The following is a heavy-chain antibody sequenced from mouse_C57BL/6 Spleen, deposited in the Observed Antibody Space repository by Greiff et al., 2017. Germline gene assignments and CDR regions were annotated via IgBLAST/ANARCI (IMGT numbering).Heavy chain of an antibody. CDR3: ARDTPWYFDV. V-gene: IGHV1-82*01. CDR2: IYPGDGDT. J-gene: IGHJ1*03. Sequence: SGPELVKPGASVKISCKASGYAFSSSWMNWVKQRPGKGLEWIGRIYPGDGDTNYNGKFKGKATLTADKSSSTAYMQLSSLTSEDSAVYFCARDTPWYFDVWGTGTTVTVSS. CDR1: GYAFSSSW.